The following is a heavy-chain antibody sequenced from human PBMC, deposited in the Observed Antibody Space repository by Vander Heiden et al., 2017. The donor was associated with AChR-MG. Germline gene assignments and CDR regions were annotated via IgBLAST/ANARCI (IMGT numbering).Heavy chain of an antibody. CDR3: ARGEPDYYDSSGWDY. Sequence: QVQLVASGGGVVQPGRSLRLSCAASGFIFSSYGMHWVRQAPGKGLEWVAVIWYDGSNKYYADSVKGRFTISRDNSKNTLYLQMNSLRAEDTAVYYCARGEPDYYDSSGWDYWGHGTLVTVSS. J-gene: IGHJ4*01. CDR1: GFIFSSYG. D-gene: IGHD3-22*01. V-gene: IGHV3-33*01. CDR2: IWYDGSNK.